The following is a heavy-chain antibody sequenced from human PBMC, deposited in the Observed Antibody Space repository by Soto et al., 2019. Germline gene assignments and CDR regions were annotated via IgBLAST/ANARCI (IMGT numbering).Heavy chain of an antibody. V-gene: IGHV4-34*01. CDR2: INHSGST. CDR1: GGSFSGYY. D-gene: IGHD2-2*01. J-gene: IGHJ6*02. Sequence: PSETLSLTCAVYGGSFSGYYWSWIRQPPGKGLEWIGVINHSGSTNYNPSLKSRVTISVYTSKNQFSLKLSSVTAADTAVYYCARKGQLLYYYYYSGMDSGCPGTTLTVSS. CDR3: ARKGQLLYYYYYSGMDS.